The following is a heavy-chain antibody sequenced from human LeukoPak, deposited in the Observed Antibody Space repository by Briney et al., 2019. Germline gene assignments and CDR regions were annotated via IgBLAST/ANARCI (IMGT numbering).Heavy chain of an antibody. V-gene: IGHV1-46*01. D-gene: IGHD3-22*01. J-gene: IGHJ4*02. CDR3: ARVALSPGGYNYFDY. CDR2: VNPSGGGT. CDR1: GFTFTTYY. Sequence: GASVKVSCKASGFTFTTYYIHWVRQAPGQGLEWMGVVNPSGGGTTYAQKFQGRVTMTRDTSTNTVYMDLSTLRSEDTAVYYCARVALSPGGYNYFDYWGQGTLVTVSS.